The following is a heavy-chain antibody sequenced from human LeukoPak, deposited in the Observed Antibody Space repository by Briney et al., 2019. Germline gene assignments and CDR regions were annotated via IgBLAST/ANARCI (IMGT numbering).Heavy chain of an antibody. Sequence: SETLSLTCTVSGGSIGSGGYYWSWIRQHPGKGLEWIGYIYYSGSTYYNPSLKSRVTISVDTSKNQFSLKLSSVTAADTAVYYCARGRENDYGDYEGLLDYWGQGTLVTVSS. CDR3: ARGRENDYGDYEGLLDY. CDR1: GGSIGSGGYY. CDR2: IYYSGST. V-gene: IGHV4-31*03. J-gene: IGHJ4*02. D-gene: IGHD4-17*01.